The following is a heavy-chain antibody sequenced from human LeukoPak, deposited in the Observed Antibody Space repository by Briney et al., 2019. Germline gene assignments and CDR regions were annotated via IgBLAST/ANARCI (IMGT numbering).Heavy chain of an antibody. CDR1: GGTFSSYA. CDR3: ARAGYDYVWGSYRYYFDY. V-gene: IGHV1-69*13. CDR2: IIPIFATP. D-gene: IGHD3-16*02. J-gene: IGHJ4*02. Sequence: ASVKVSCKASGGTFSSYAISWVRQAPGQGPEWMGGIIPIFATPNYAQKFQGRVTITADESTSTAYMELSSLRSEDTAVYYCARAGYDYVWGSYRYYFDYWGQGTLVTVSS.